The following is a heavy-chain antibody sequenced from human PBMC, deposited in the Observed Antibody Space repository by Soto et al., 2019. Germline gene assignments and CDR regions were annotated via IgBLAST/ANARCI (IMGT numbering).Heavy chain of an antibody. CDR1: GGSISSSNW. D-gene: IGHD3-10*01. V-gene: IGHV4-4*02. Sequence: SETLSLTCAVSGGSISSSNWWSWVRQPPGKGLEWIGEIYHSGSTNYNPSLKSRVTISVDKSKNQFSLKLSSVTAADTAVYYCGLDGSGSYYQTYYYYGMDVWGQGTTVT. J-gene: IGHJ6*02. CDR2: IYHSGST. CDR3: GLDGSGSYYQTYYYYGMDV.